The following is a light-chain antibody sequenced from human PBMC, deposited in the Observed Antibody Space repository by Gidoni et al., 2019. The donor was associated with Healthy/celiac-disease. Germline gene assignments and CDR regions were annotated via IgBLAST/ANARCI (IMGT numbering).Light chain of an antibody. CDR2: AAS. J-gene: IGKJ4*01. CDR1: QSISSY. Sequence: DFQLTQSPSSLSASVGDRVTITCRASQSISSYLNWYQQKPGKAPKLLIYAASSLQSGVPSRFSGSGSGTDFTLTISSLQPEDFATYYCQQSYSTRLTFGGGTKVEIK. CDR3: QQSYSTRLT. V-gene: IGKV1-39*01.